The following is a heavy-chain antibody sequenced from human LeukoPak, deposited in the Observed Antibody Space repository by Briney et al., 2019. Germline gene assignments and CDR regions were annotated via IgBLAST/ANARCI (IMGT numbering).Heavy chain of an antibody. CDR3: ARVLDSSGYYSTYGY. CDR1: GYTFTGYY. J-gene: IGHJ4*02. D-gene: IGHD3-22*01. CDR2: INPNSGGT. Sequence: ASVKVSCKASGYTFTGYYMHWVRQAPGQGLEWMGWINPNSGGTNYAQKFQGRVTMTRDTSISTAYMELSRLRSDDTAVYYCARVLDSSGYYSTYGYWGQGTPVTVSS. V-gene: IGHV1-2*02.